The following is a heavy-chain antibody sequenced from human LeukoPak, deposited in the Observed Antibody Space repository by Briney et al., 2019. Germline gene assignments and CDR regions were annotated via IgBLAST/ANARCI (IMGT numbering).Heavy chain of an antibody. CDR1: GYTFTSYG. CDR3: ARALIGSDIDY. V-gene: IGHV1-18*01. CDR2: ISAYNGNT. J-gene: IGHJ4*02. D-gene: IGHD2-21*01. Sequence: ASVKVSCKASGYTFTSYGINWVRQAPGHGLEWMGWISAYNGNTNYAQKLQGRVTMTTDTSTSTAYMELRSLRSDDTAVFYCARALIGSDIDYWGQGTLVTVSS.